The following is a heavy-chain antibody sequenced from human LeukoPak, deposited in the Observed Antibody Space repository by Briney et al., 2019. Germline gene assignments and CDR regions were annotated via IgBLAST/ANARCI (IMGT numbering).Heavy chain of an antibody. CDR2: IYPGDSEA. V-gene: IGHV5-51*01. CDR3: ARPYYYDSSGGGYYFDY. CDR1: GYSFPTYW. Sequence: GESLKISCKGSGYSFPTYWIGWVRQMPGKGLEWMGIIYPGDSEARYSPSFQGQVTISADKSISTAYLQWSSLKASDTAMYYCARPYYYDSSGGGYYFDYWGQGTLVTVSS. D-gene: IGHD3-22*01. J-gene: IGHJ4*02.